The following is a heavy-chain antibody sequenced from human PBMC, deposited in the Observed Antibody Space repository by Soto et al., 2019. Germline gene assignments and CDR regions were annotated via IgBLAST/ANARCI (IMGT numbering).Heavy chain of an antibody. J-gene: IGHJ5*02. CDR2: ISSSSSTI. Sequence: GGSLRLSCAASGFTFSSYSMNWVRQAPGKGLEWVSYISSSSSTIYYADSVKGRFTISRDNAKNSLYLQMNSLRDEDTAVYYCARDAIGEPCSSTSCYWYWFDPWGQGTLVTVSS. V-gene: IGHV3-48*02. D-gene: IGHD2-2*01. CDR1: GFTFSSYS. CDR3: ARDAIGEPCSSTSCYWYWFDP.